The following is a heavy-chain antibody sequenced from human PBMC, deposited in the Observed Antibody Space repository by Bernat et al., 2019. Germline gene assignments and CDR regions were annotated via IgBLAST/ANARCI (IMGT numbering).Heavy chain of an antibody. D-gene: IGHD6-19*01. CDR3: AKAQWLPDDAFDI. CDR2: INSDGRST. V-gene: IGHV3-74*01. Sequence: EVQLVESGGGLVQPGGSLRLSCAASGFTFSNSWMHWVRQAPGTGLVWVSRINSDGRSTNYADSVKGRFAISRDNAKNTLYLQMNSLRAEDTAVYYCAKAQWLPDDAFDIWGQGTIVTVSS. J-gene: IGHJ3*02. CDR1: GFTFSNSW.